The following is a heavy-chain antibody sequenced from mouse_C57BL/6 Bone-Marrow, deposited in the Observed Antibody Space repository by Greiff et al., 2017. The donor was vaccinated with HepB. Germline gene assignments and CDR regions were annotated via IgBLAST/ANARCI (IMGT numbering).Heavy chain of an antibody. CDR1: GFSFNTYA. CDR3: VRPPDYYGNSLYAMDY. V-gene: IGHV10-1*01. CDR2: IRSKSNNYAT. Sequence: EVMLVESGGGLVQPKGSLKLSCAASGFSFNTYAMNWVRQAPGKGLEWVARIRSKSNNYATYYADSVKDRFTISRDDSESMLYLQMNNLKTEDTAMYYCVRPPDYYGNSLYAMDYWGQGTSVTVSS. J-gene: IGHJ4*01. D-gene: IGHD2-1*01.